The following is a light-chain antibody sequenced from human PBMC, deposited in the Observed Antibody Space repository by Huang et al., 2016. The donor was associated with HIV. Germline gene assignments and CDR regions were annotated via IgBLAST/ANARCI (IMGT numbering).Light chain of an antibody. CDR1: QSVNTF. Sequence: IVLTQSSAKLSFSPGERATLSCRASQSVNTFLAWYQQKPGQAPRLLIYEAATRATGLPARCSGSGSGTDFTLTISSLEPEDFAVYYCQQRRNRPLTFGGGTKVEIK. CDR3: QQRRNRPLT. CDR2: EAA. V-gene: IGKV3-11*01. J-gene: IGKJ4*01.